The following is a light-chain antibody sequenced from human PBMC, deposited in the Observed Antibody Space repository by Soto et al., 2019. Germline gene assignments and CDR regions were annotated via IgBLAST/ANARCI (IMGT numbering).Light chain of an antibody. CDR1: QSVSNN. V-gene: IGKV3-15*01. J-gene: IGKJ5*01. CDR2: GAS. CDR3: QQYDNWPYT. Sequence: EIVMTHSAATLSVSPGERATLSCRASQSVSNNLAWYQQKPGQAPRLLIYGASTRATAIPARFSGSGSGTEFTRTISSLQSEDFAVYFCQQYDNWPYTFGKGTRPEIK.